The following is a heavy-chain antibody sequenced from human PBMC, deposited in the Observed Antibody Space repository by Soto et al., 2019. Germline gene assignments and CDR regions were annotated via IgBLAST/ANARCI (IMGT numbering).Heavy chain of an antibody. D-gene: IGHD2-2*01. J-gene: IGHJ3*02. CDR3: ARSLEGVPAGGAFDI. CDR1: GYSFTSYW. V-gene: IGHV5-51*01. CDR2: IYPGDSDT. Sequence: GESLKISCKGSGYSFTSYWIGWVRQMPGKGLEWMGIIYPGDSDTRYSPSFQGQVTISADKSISTASLQWSSLKASDTAMYYCARSLEGVPAGGAFDIWGQGTMVTVSS.